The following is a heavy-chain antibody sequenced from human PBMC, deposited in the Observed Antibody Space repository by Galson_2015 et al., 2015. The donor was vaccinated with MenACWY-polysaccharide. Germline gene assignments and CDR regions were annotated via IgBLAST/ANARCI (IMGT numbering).Heavy chain of an antibody. CDR1: GFSFSTNW. V-gene: IGHV3-74*01. D-gene: IGHD6-19*01. J-gene: IGHJ5*02. CDR2: INSDGGTT. Sequence: SLRLSCAASGFSFSTNWMHWVRQAPGEGLVWVSRINSDGGTTNYADSVRGRFTVSRDNAKSTLYLQMDSLRVEDTAVYFCARKGSGSGYFDLDAWGQGILVTVSS. CDR3: ARKGSGSGYFDLDA.